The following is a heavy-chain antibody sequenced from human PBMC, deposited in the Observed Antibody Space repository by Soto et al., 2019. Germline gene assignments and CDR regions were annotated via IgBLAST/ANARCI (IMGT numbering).Heavy chain of an antibody. V-gene: IGHV3-30*18. CDR2: ISYDGSNK. Sequence: GGSLRLSCAASGFTFSSYGMHWVRQAPGKGLEWVAVISYDGSNKYYADSVKGRFTIARDNSKNTLYLQMNSLRAEDTAVYYCAKIIGDSQYSSGWEDRRDAFDIWGQGTMVTVSS. D-gene: IGHD6-19*01. CDR3: AKIIGDSQYSSGWEDRRDAFDI. J-gene: IGHJ3*02. CDR1: GFTFSSYG.